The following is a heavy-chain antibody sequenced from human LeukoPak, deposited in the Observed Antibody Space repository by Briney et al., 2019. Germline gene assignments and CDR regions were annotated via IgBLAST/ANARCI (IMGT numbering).Heavy chain of an antibody. D-gene: IGHD6-6*01. J-gene: IGHJ3*01. Sequence: PGGSLRLSCTASAFTFSNYWMSWVRQAPGKGLEWVASINQDGSAKDSVHPVEGRFIISRDNVKNSLYLQMDSLRAEDTAVYYCARTSRASPGWRPRLKNAFDLWGLGTLVTVSS. V-gene: IGHV3-7*03. CDR1: AFTFSNYW. CDR2: INQDGSAK. CDR3: ARTSRASPGWRPRLKNAFDL.